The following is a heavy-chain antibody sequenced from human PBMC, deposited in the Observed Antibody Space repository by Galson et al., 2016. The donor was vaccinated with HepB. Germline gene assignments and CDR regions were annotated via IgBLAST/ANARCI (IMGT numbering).Heavy chain of an antibody. CDR3: SSREVVPAPGYDY. D-gene: IGHD2-15*01. CDR2: IYHTGST. CDR1: CASISSSNW. V-gene: IGHV4-4*02. Sequence: SETLSLTCAVSCASISSSNWWSWVRQPPGKGLEWIGEIYHTGSTSYNPSLKSRVTISLDKSENHFSLKLSSVTAADTAVSYCSSREVVPAPGYDYWGQGTLVAVPS. J-gene: IGHJ4*02.